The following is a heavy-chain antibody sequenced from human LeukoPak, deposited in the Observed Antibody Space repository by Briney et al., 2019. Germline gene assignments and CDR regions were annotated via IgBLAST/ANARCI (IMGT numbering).Heavy chain of an antibody. D-gene: IGHD1-14*01. CDR1: GGSISSYY. CDR3: ARDGLGITGWFDP. CDR2: IYYSGST. J-gene: IGHJ5*02. V-gene: IGHV4-59*01. Sequence: PSETQSLTYTVSGGSISSYYWSWIRQPPGKGLEWIGYIYYSGSTNYNPSLKSRVTISVDTSKNQFSLKLSSVTAADTAVYYCARDGLGITGWFDPWGQGTLVTVSS.